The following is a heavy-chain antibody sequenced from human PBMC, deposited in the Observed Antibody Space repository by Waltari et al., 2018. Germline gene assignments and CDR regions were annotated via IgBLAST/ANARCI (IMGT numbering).Heavy chain of an antibody. CDR3: ARDRDSSSSYAFDI. CDR2: IYTSGST. V-gene: IGHV4-4*07. CDR1: GGSISSNY. Sequence: QVQLQESGPGLVKPSETLSLTCTVSGGSISSNYWSWIRQPAGKGLEWIGRIYTSGSTNYNPSLKSRVTMSVDTSKNQFSLKLSSVTAADTAVYYCARDRDSSSSYAFDIWGQGTMVTVSS. J-gene: IGHJ3*02. D-gene: IGHD6-6*01.